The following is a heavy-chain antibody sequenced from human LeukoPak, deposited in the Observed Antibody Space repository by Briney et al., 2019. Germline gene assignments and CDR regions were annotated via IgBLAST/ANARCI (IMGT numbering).Heavy chain of an antibody. Sequence: ASVKVSCKASGYTFTSYDINWVRQATGQGLEWMGWMNPNSGNTGYAQKFQGRVTMTRNTSISTAYMELSSLRSEDTAVYYCARELARSPLYGGNSGPFDYWGQGTLVTVSS. CDR2: MNPNSGNT. CDR1: GYTFTSYD. D-gene: IGHD4-23*01. CDR3: ARELARSPLYGGNSGPFDY. V-gene: IGHV1-8*01. J-gene: IGHJ4*02.